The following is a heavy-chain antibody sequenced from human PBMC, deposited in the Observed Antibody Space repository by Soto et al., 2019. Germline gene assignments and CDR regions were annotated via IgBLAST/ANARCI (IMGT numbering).Heavy chain of an antibody. CDR2: ITGGGAST. CDR3: AVSSVSYGFFDY. D-gene: IGHD6-19*01. CDR1: GFTFSSYT. Sequence: EVRLLESGGGLVQPGGSLRLSCAASGFTFSSYTMSWVRQAPGKGLQWVSTITGGGASTYYTDSVKGRFTISRDNSKNTLYLQMNSLRAEDTAVYYCAVSSVSYGFFDYWGQGTLVTVSS. J-gene: IGHJ4*02. V-gene: IGHV3-23*01.